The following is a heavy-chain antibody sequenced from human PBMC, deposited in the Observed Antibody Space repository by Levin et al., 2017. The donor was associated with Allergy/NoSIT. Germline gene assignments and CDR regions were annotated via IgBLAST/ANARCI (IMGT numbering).Heavy chain of an antibody. D-gene: IGHD1-26*01. J-gene: IGHJ6*02. CDR3: ARGESSGSYPAYYYYYGMDV. CDR1: GGTFSSYA. Sequence: ASVKVSCKASGGTFSSYAISWVRQAPGQGLEWMGGIIPIFGTANYAQKFQGRVTITADESTSTAYMELSSLRSEDTAVYYCARGESSGSYPAYYYYYGMDVWGQGTTVTVSS. CDR2: IIPIFGTA. V-gene: IGHV1-69*13.